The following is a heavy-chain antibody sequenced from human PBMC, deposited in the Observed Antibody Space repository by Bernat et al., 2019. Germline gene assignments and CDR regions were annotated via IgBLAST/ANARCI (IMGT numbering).Heavy chain of an antibody. Sequence: EVQLVESGGDLIRPGGSLRLSCSASGFYFGDYAMNWFCQTPGKGLEWVSFIRSKVHGGTTEYAASVKGRFTISRDDSKSVAYLQMNSLKTEDTAVYYCTRELIAVAGNHAFDIWGQGTMVTVSS. V-gene: IGHV3-49*05. CDR1: GFYFGDYA. D-gene: IGHD6-19*01. CDR2: IRSKVHGGTT. J-gene: IGHJ3*02. CDR3: TRELIAVAGNHAFDI.